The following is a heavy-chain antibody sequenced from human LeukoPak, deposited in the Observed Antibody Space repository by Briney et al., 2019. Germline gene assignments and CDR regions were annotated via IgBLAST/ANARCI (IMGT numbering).Heavy chain of an antibody. V-gene: IGHV4-4*02. J-gene: IGHJ4*02. Sequence: PSETLSHTCAVSGGSISSSNWWSWVRQPPGKGLEWIGEIYHSGSTNYNPSLKSRVTISVDKSKNQFSLKLSSVTAADTAVYYCARFHPITGTTADRTFDYWGQGTLVTVSS. CDR2: IYHSGST. CDR3: ARFHPITGTTADRTFDY. D-gene: IGHD1-20*01. CDR1: GGSISSSNW.